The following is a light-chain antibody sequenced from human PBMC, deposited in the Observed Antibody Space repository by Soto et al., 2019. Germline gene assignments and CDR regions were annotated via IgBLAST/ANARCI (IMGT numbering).Light chain of an antibody. CDR2: DDS. V-gene: IGLV3-21*04. CDR3: QVWDPSSEPPYV. CDR1: NIGSKS. J-gene: IGLJ1*01. Sequence: SYELTQPPSVSVAPGKTAKISCGGSNIGSKSVHWYQQKPGQAPVLVIYDDSDRPSGIPERFSGSDSGNTATLTISRVEAGDEADYYCQVWDPSSEPPYVFGPGTQLTVL.